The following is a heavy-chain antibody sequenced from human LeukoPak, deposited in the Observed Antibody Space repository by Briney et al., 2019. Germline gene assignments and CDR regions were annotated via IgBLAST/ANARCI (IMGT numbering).Heavy chain of an antibody. CDR3: ARDPGVTTFYFDY. D-gene: IGHD4-17*01. J-gene: IGHJ4*02. Sequence: PGGSLRLSCVASGFTFSRYGMHWIRQAPGKGLEGVAVIWFDGSKRYYADSVKGRFTIPRDDSKNTLYLQMNSLRVKDTGIYYCARDPGVTTFYFDYWGQGALVTVSS. CDR1: GFTFSRYG. V-gene: IGHV3-33*01. CDR2: IWFDGSKR.